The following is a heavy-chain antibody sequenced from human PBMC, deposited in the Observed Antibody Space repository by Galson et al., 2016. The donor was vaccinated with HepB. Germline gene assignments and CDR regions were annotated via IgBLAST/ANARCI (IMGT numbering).Heavy chain of an antibody. CDR3: ARDRVDSDGPYWYFDL. CDR2: IYYDGST. CDR1: GGSISSTSYF. D-gene: IGHD2-15*01. J-gene: IGHJ2*01. Sequence: SETLSLTCTVSGGSISSTSYFWVWIRQSPGKGLEWIGNIYYDGSTNHNPSLKSRVSISIDKSKNPLSLKLSAVTAADTAMYYCARDRVDSDGPYWYFDLWGRGTLVSVSS. V-gene: IGHV4-61*05.